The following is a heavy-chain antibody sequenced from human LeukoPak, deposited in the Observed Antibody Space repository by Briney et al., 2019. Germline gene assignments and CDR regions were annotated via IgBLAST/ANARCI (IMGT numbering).Heavy chain of an antibody. CDR3: ARDKSLGGNWYGNDY. D-gene: IGHD1-1*01. CDR1: GGSISSYY. CDR2: ISYTGST. Sequence: KPSKTLSLTCTVSGGSISSYYWNWIRQSPGKGLEWIGYISYTGSTNYNPSLSSRVTISLDTSKNQFSLKLTSVTAADTAIYYCARDKSLGGNWYGNDYWGQGTLVTVSS. J-gene: IGHJ4*02. V-gene: IGHV4-59*01.